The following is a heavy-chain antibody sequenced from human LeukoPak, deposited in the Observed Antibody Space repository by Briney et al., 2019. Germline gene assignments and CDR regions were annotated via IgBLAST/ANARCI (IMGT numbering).Heavy chain of an antibody. CDR1: GFTFSSYW. CDR2: IKLDGSEK. D-gene: IGHD4-11*01. J-gene: IGHJ4*02. Sequence: GGSLRLSCAASGFTFSSYWMHWVRQAPGQGLEWVANIKLDGSEKNYVDSVRGRLTISRDNANNSLFLQMNSLRAEDTAVYYCARREYSTIRYWGQGTPVTVSS. V-gene: IGHV3-7*05. CDR3: ARREYSTIRY.